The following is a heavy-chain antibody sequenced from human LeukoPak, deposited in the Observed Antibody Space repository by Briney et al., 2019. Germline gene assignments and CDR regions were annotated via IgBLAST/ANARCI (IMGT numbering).Heavy chain of an antibody. CDR2: INQTGSEK. J-gene: IGHJ4*02. CDR1: GGSFSGYY. D-gene: IGHD6-19*01. V-gene: IGHV3-7*01. CDR3: AGEESSAWSH. Sequence: ETLSLTCAVYGGSFSGYYWSWVRQAPGKGLEWVANINQTGSEKYYVDSVKGRFTISRDNAKNSLFLQMNSLRAEDTAVYYCAGEESSAWSHWGQGTLVTVSS.